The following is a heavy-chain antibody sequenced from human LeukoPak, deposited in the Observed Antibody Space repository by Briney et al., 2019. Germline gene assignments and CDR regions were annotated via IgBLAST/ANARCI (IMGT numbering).Heavy chain of an antibody. CDR3: AREDRYGSGSFDY. CDR1: GFTVTSNY. CDR2: VYPGGFT. Sequence: PGGSLRLSCEVSGFTVTSNYMSWVRQAPGKGLEWVSVVYPGGFTDHADSVKGRFTISRHNSKNTLYLQMNSLRAEDTAVYYCAREDRYGSGSFDYWGQGTLVTVSS. V-gene: IGHV3-53*04. D-gene: IGHD3-10*01. J-gene: IGHJ4*02.